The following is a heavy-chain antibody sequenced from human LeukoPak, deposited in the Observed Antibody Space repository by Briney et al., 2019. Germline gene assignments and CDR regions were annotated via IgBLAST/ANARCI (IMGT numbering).Heavy chain of an antibody. V-gene: IGHV4-61*09. J-gene: IGHJ3*02. CDR3: ARGGYYDSSGSRDAFDI. Sequence: SLTCTVSGGSITSGSYFWNWIRQPAGKGLEWIGHIYTSGSTDYNPSLKSRVTISLETPKNQFSLRLSSVPAADTAVYYCARGGYYDSSGSRDAFDIWGQGTMVTVSA. D-gene: IGHD3-22*01. CDR1: GGSITSGSYF. CDR2: IYTSGST.